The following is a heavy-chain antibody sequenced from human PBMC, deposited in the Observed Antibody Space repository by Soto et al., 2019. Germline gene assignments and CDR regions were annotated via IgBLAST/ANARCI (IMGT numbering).Heavy chain of an antibody. CDR3: ARSPAYGDYANLDT. CDR2: IHSTRSP. V-gene: IGHV4-4*07. D-gene: IGHD4-17*01. Sequence: SETLSLTCTVSGDSVSKYYWNWIRQPAGKGLEWIGRIHSTRSPNYNPSPKSRVTMSVDTSKNQFSLKLNLTSVTAADTAVYYCARSPAYGDYANLDTWGQGTLVTVSS. CDR1: GDSVSKYY. J-gene: IGHJ5*02.